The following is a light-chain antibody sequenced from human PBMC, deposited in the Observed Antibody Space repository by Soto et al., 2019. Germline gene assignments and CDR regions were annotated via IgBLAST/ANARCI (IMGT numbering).Light chain of an antibody. CDR1: QSVSTY. Sequence: EVVMTQSPASLSVSPGESATLSCRASQSVSTYLAWYQQKPGQAPRLLIYDASKRATDIPARFSGSGSGIDFTLTISSLEPEDFAVYYCQQFNSWPLTFGGGTKVDIK. CDR2: DAS. V-gene: IGKV3-11*01. CDR3: QQFNSWPLT. J-gene: IGKJ4*01.